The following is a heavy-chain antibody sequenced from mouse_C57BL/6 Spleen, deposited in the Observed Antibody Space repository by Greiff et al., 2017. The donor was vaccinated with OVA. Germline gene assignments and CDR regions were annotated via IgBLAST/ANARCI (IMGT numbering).Heavy chain of an antibody. J-gene: IGHJ1*03. CDR3: ARPVTTVVATGYFDV. V-gene: IGHV5-17*01. CDR1: GFTFSDYG. CDR2: ISSGSSTI. D-gene: IGHD1-1*01. Sequence: EVKLVESGGGLVKPGGSLKLSCAASGFTFSDYGLHWARQAPEKGLEWVAYISSGSSTIYYADTVKGRFTISRDNAKNTLFLQMTSLRSEDTAMYYCARPVTTVVATGYFDVWGTGTTVTVSS.